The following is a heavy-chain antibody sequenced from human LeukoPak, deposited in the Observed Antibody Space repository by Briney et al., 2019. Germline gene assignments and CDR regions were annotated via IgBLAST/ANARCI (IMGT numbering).Heavy chain of an antibody. D-gene: IGHD5-24*01. V-gene: IGHV3-74*01. Sequence: GGSPRLSCAASGFTFSSYWMHWVRQAPGKGLVWVSRINSDGSSTSYADSVKGRFTISRDNAKNTLYLQMNSLRAEDTAVYYCASGRWLQFNDYWRQGTLVTVSS. J-gene: IGHJ4*02. CDR2: INSDGSST. CDR3: ASGRWLQFNDY. CDR1: GFTFSSYW.